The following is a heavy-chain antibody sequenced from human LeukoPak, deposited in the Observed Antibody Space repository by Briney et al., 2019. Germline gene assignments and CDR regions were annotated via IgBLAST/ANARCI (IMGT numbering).Heavy chain of an antibody. Sequence: GGSLRLSCAASGFTFSDYAMHWVRQAPGKGLEWVAVISFDGTNKYYADSVQGRFFISRDNSKYTLYLQMNSLRTEDTAVYYCAKGRTPDYWGQGTLVTVSS. V-gene: IGHV3-30-3*01. CDR1: GFTFSDYA. J-gene: IGHJ4*02. CDR2: ISFDGTNK. D-gene: IGHD2-15*01. CDR3: AKGRTPDY.